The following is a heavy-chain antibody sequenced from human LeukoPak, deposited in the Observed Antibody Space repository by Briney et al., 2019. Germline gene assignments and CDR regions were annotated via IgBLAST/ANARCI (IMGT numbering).Heavy chain of an antibody. V-gene: IGHV4-59*01. CDR2: IYHSGST. CDR3: ARDGPAYTSRWYDYYYGLDV. CDR1: GGSISSYY. D-gene: IGHD2-2*01. J-gene: IGHJ6*02. Sequence: PSETLSLTCTVSGGSISSYYWSWIRQSPGKGLEWIGHIYHSGSTNYNPSLKSRVTISIDTSKNQFSLKLTSVTSADTAVYYCARDGPAYTSRWYDYYYGLDVWGQGTTVTVSS.